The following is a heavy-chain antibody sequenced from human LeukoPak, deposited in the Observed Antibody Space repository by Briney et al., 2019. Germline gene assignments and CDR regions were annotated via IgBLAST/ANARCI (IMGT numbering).Heavy chain of an antibody. CDR1: GYGFSSYW. J-gene: IGHJ4*02. Sequence: GESLKISCKGSGYGFSSYWIGWVRQMPGKGLEWMGIIYPGDSDTRYSPSFQGHVTLSADKSISTAYLQWRTLRASDTAIYYCARGGDAAMVGVFDYWGQGILVTVSS. CDR2: IYPGDSDT. CDR3: ARGGDAAMVGVFDY. D-gene: IGHD5-18*01. V-gene: IGHV5-51*01.